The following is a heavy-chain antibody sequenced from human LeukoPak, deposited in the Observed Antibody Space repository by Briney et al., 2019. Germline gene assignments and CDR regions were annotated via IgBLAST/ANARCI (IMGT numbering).Heavy chain of an antibody. V-gene: IGHV1-46*01. CDR3: ARDGETTLPAYNWNEGGRWYFDL. D-gene: IGHD1-20*01. J-gene: IGHJ2*01. CDR2: INPSGGST. Sequence: ASVKVSCKASGHTFTSYYMHWVRQAPGQGLEWMGIINPSGGSTSYAQKFQGRVTMTRDMSTSTVYMELSSLRSEDTAVYYCARDGETTLPAYNWNEGGRWYFDLWGRGTLVTVSS. CDR1: GHTFTSYY.